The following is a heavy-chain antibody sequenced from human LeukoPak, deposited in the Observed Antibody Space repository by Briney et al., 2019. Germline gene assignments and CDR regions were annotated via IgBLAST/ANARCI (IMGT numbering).Heavy chain of an antibody. V-gene: IGHV3-74*01. D-gene: IGHD4-17*01. CDR1: GFTFSNYW. CDR3: ARRGAVTHAFDI. CDR2: INSDGSST. Sequence: PGGSLRLSCAASGFTFSNYWMNWVRQAPGKGLVWVSRINSDGSSTSYADSVKGRFTISRDNAKNTLYLQMNSLRAEDTAVYYCARRGAVTHAFDIWGQGTMVTVSS. J-gene: IGHJ3*02.